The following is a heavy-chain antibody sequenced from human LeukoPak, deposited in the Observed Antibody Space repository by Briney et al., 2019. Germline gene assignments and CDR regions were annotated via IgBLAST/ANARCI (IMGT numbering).Heavy chain of an antibody. CDR2: IKRETDGGTI. J-gene: IGHJ1*01. CDR1: GFTFGDYA. D-gene: IGHD3-22*01. V-gene: IGHV3-15*01. Sequence: GRSLRLSCTASGFTFGDYAMSWVRQAPGKGLEWLGRIKRETDGGTIDYAAPVKGRFTISRDDSRNTLYLQMDSLKIEDTAVYYCTTDRYYDNSELQFQHWGQGTLVTVFS. CDR3: TTDRYYDNSELQFQH.